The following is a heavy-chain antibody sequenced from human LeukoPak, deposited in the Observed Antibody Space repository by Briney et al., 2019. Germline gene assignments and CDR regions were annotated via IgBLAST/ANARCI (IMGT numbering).Heavy chain of an antibody. Sequence: PGGSLRLSCAGSGVPFVLAWMSWVRQAPGKGLEWVGRIKGKSDGGTTDYAAPVKGRFTISRDDSKNTLHLQMTSLKIEDTAVYYCAIDGLSITVTGLDWFDSWGQGTLVTVSS. CDR1: GVPFVLAW. V-gene: IGHV3-15*01. CDR2: IKGKSDGGTT. J-gene: IGHJ5*01. D-gene: IGHD6-19*01. CDR3: AIDGLSITVTGLDWFDS.